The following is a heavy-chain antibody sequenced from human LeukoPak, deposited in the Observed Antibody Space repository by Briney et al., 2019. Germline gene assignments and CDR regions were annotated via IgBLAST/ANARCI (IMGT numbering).Heavy chain of an antibody. CDR3: ARVSFYCSSTSCSGAYGMDV. V-gene: IGHV4-30-2*01. J-gene: IGHJ6*02. D-gene: IGHD2-2*01. CDR1: GGSISSGGYS. Sequence: SQTLSLTCTVSGGSISSGGYSWSWLRPAPGKDLEGFVYICHSGNTYYYPCLKHRLTISVDRTNNQFSLKLSSVTAADAAVYYCARVSFYCSSTSCSGAYGMDVWGQGTTVTVSS. CDR2: ICHSGNT.